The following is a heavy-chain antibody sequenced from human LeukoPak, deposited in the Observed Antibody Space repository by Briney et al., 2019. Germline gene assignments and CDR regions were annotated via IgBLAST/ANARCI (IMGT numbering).Heavy chain of an antibody. CDR3: AQDPGCENYYYYMDV. Sequence: GGSLRLSCAASGFTFSSYSMNWVRQAPGKGLEWVSSISSSSSYIYYADSVKGRFTISRDNAKNSLYLQMNSLRAEDTAVYYCAQDPGCENYYYYMDVWGKGTTVTVSS. J-gene: IGHJ6*03. CDR1: GFTFSSYS. CDR2: ISSSSSYI. V-gene: IGHV3-21*01.